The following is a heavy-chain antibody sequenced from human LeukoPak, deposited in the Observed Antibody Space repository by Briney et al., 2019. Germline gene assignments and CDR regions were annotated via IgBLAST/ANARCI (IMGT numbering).Heavy chain of an antibody. Sequence: GESLKISCKASGYSFTTYWIGWVRQMPGKGLEWMGIIYPGDSDTRYSPSFQGHVTISADKSISTAYLQWSSLKASDTAMYYCARRDDSSGSDYWGQGTLVTVSS. CDR2: IYPGDSDT. CDR3: ARRDDSSGSDY. D-gene: IGHD3-22*01. J-gene: IGHJ4*02. V-gene: IGHV5-51*01. CDR1: GYSFTTYW.